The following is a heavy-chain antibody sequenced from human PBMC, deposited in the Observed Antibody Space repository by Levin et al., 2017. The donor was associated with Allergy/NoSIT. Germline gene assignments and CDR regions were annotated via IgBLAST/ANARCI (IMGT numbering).Heavy chain of an antibody. Sequence: SETLSLTCSVSGGSIRGNSYYWGWIRQTPGKGLEWIGSVYYSGSTHYNPSLKSRLTISVDTSKNHFSLQLRSVTAADTADYYCARNQTGGFFDYWGQGVLITVSS. D-gene: IGHD4-23*01. J-gene: IGHJ4*02. V-gene: IGHV4-39*07. CDR3: ARNQTGGFFDY. CDR2: VYYSGST. CDR1: GGSIRGNSYY.